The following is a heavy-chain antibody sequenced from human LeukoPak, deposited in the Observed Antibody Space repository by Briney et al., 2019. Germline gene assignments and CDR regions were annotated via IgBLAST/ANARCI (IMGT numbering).Heavy chain of an antibody. Sequence: ASVKVSCKASGGTSSSYAISWVRQAPGQGLEWMGGIIPIFGTANYAQKFQGRVTITADESTSTAYMELSSLRSEDTAVYYCARVWFGESTYYFDYWGQGTLVTVSS. V-gene: IGHV1-69*13. CDR3: ARVWFGESTYYFDY. D-gene: IGHD3-10*01. CDR2: IIPIFGTA. CDR1: GGTSSSYA. J-gene: IGHJ4*02.